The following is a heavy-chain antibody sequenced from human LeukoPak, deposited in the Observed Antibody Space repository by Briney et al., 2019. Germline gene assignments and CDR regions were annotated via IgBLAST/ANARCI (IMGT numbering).Heavy chain of an antibody. V-gene: IGHV3-23*01. CDR3: AKVASLCTSTSCVRGGFDY. Sequence: GGSLRLSCAASGFTFSTYAMSWVRQAPGKGLEWVSSISGSGGYTYYADSVKGRFTISRDNSKNTLYLQMNSLRAEDTAKYHCAKVASLCTSTSCVRGGFDYWGQGTLVTVSS. D-gene: IGHD2-2*01. CDR1: GFTFSTYA. CDR2: ISGSGGYT. J-gene: IGHJ4*02.